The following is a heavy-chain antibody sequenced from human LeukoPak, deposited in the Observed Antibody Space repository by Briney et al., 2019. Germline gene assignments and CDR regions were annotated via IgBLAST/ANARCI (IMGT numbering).Heavy chain of an antibody. CDR1: GASFSSHY. V-gene: IGHV4-59*11. CDR2: IYYSGST. CDR3: ARASGYSYGQNWFDP. Sequence: SETLSLTCTVSGASFSSHYWSWLRQPPGKGLEWIGYIYYSGSTNYNPSLKSRVTISVDTSKNQFSLKLSSVTAADTAVYYCARASGYSYGQNWFDPWGQGTLVTVSS. J-gene: IGHJ5*02. D-gene: IGHD5-18*01.